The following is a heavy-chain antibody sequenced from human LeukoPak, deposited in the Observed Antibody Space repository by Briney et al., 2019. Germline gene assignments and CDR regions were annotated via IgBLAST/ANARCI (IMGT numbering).Heavy chain of an antibody. CDR3: ARAGISGWAYYFDY. CDR1: GFTFSRYW. J-gene: IGHJ4*02. CDR2: IKQDGSEK. V-gene: IGHV3-7*01. Sequence: GGSLRLSCAASGFTFSRYWMSWVRQAPGKGLEWVANIKQDGSEKYYVDSVKGRFTISRDNAKNSLYLQMNSLRAEDTAVYYCARAGISGWAYYFDYWGQGTLVTVSS. D-gene: IGHD3-3*02.